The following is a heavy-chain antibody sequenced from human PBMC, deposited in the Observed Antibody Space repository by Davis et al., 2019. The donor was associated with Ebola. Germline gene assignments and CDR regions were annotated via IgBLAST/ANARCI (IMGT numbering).Heavy chain of an antibody. CDR3: ARRVTYYYDSSGYTIHYYFDY. CDR2: INHSGST. CDR1: GGSFSGYY. V-gene: IGHV4-34*01. D-gene: IGHD3-22*01. J-gene: IGHJ4*02. Sequence: SETLSLTCAVYGGSFSGYYWSWIRQPPGKGLEWIGEINHSGSTNYNPSLKSRVTISVDTSKNQFSLKLSSVTAADTAVYYCARRVTYYYDSSGYTIHYYFDYWGQGTLVTVSS.